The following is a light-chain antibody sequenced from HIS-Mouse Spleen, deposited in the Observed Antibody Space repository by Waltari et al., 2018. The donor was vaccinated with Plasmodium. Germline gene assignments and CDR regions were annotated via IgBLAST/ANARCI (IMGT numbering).Light chain of an antibody. V-gene: IGKV1-5*03. J-gene: IGKJ1*01. CDR3: QQYNSYSWT. Sequence: DIQMTQSPSTLSASVRDRVTITCRASQSISSWLAWYQQKPGKAPKLLIYKASSLESGVPSRFSGSGSGTEFTLTISSLQPDDFATYYCQQYNSYSWTFGQGTKVEI. CDR1: QSISSW. CDR2: KAS.